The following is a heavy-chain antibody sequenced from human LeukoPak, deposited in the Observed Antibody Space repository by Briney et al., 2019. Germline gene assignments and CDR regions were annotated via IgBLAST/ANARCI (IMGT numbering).Heavy chain of an antibody. CDR1: GGSISSGGYY. CDR3: ARTPSSGWLYYFDY. Sequence: SQTLSLTCTVSGGSISSGGYYWSWIRQHPGKGLEWIGYIYYSGSTYYNQSLKSRVTISVDTSKNQFSLKLSSVTAADTAVYYCARTPSSGWLYYFDYWGQGTLVTVSS. J-gene: IGHJ4*02. CDR2: IYYSGST. V-gene: IGHV4-31*03. D-gene: IGHD6-19*01.